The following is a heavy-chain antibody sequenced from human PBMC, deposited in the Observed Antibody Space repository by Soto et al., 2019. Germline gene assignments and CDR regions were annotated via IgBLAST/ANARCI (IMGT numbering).Heavy chain of an antibody. CDR1: GFTFSSYA. Sequence: EVQLLESGGGLVQPGGSLRLSCAASGFTFSSYAMSWVRQAPGKGLEWVSAISGSGGSTYYADSVKGRFTISRDNSKNTLYLQMNSLRAEDTAVYYCAKDRGVQQWLAFPQYNWFDPWGQGTLVTVSS. J-gene: IGHJ5*02. CDR2: ISGSGGST. V-gene: IGHV3-23*01. CDR3: AKDRGVQQWLAFPQYNWFDP. D-gene: IGHD6-19*01.